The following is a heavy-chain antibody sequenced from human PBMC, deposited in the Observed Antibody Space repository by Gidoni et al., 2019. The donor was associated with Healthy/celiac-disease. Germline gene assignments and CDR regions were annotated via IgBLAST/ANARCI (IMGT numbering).Heavy chain of an antibody. CDR2: IIPIFGTA. Sequence: QVQLVQSGAEVKKPGPSVKFSCKASGGTFSSYAISWVRQAPGQGLEWMGGIIPIFGTANYAQKFQGRVTITADKSTSTAYMELSSLRSEDTAVYYCARSAAATQPTFDPWGQGTLVTVSS. CDR3: ARSAAATQPTFDP. V-gene: IGHV1-69*06. J-gene: IGHJ5*02. CDR1: GGTFSSYA. D-gene: IGHD2-15*01.